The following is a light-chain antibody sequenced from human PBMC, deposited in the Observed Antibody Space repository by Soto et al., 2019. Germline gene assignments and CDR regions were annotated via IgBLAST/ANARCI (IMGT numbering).Light chain of an antibody. CDR2: WAS. Sequence: DIVMTQSPDSLAVSLGERATINCKSSQSVLYSSNNKKYLAWYQQKPGQPPKLLIYWASTRESGVPDRFSGSASGTDFTLTISSLQAEDVAVYYCQQYYRPWTFGQGTKVEIK. V-gene: IGKV4-1*01. CDR1: QSVLYSSNNKKY. J-gene: IGKJ1*01. CDR3: QQYYRPWT.